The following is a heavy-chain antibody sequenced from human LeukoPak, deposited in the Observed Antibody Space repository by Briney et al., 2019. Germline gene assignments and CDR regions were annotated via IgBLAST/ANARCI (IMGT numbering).Heavy chain of an antibody. CDR2: LYYSGST. V-gene: IGHV4-39*07. D-gene: IGHD6-13*01. J-gene: IGHJ4*02. Sequence: KPSETLSLTCTVSGGSLSSVTYYWAWIRQPPGKGLEWIGTLYYSGSTYYNPSLENRVTISVGTSKSQFSLKLNSITAADTGVYYCARDSRSTWYYHWGQGTLVTVSS. CDR1: GGSLSSVTYY. CDR3: ARDSRSTWYYH.